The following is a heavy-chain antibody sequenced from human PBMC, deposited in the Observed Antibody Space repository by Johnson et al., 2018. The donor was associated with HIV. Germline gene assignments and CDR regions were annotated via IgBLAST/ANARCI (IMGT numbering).Heavy chain of an antibody. J-gene: IGHJ3*02. CDR3: ARALGATYAFDI. Sequence: VQLVESGGGLVQPGGSPRLSCAASGFTFSSYDMHWVRQATGKGLEWVSAIGTAGDTYYPGSVKGRFTISRENAKNSLYLQMNSLRAGDTAVYYCARALGATYAFDIWGQGTMVTVSS. V-gene: IGHV3-13*01. CDR1: GFTFSSYD. D-gene: IGHD1-26*01. CDR2: IGTAGDT.